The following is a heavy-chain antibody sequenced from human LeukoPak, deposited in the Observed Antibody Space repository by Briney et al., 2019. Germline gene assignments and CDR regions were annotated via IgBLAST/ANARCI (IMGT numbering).Heavy chain of an antibody. CDR2: ISNDGSNN. V-gene: IGHV3-30*01. CDR1: GLTVIRHA. CDR3: ARAFGWLQLEPYDY. J-gene: IGHJ4*02. Sequence: GGSLRLSRAPSGLTVIRHAMHCVRHAPGKRGERGAVISNDGSNNYYADSVKGRFTISRDNSKNTLYLQMNSLRAEDTAVYYCARAFGWLQLEPYDYWGQGTLVTVSS. D-gene: IGHD5-24*01.